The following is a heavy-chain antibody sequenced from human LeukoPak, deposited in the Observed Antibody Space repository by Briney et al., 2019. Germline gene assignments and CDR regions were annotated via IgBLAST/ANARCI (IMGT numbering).Heavy chain of an antibody. CDR3: AKGLEPTEIYYDFDY. CDR2: IWYDGSNK. Sequence: GGSLGLSCAASGFTFSSYGMHWVRQAPGKGLEWVAVIWYDGSNKYYADSVKGRFTISRDNSKNTLYLQMNSLRAEDTAVYYCAKGLEPTEIYYDFDYWGQGTLVTVSS. J-gene: IGHJ4*02. V-gene: IGHV3-33*06. CDR1: GFTFSSYG. D-gene: IGHD3-3*01.